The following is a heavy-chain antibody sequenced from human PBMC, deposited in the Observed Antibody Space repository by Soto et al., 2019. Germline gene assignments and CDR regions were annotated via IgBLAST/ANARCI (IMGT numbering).Heavy chain of an antibody. CDR3: ARAIRRWEVHYYFDS. V-gene: IGHV1-69*06. CDR1: GSTFNNFA. CDR2: IVVISNTA. D-gene: IGHD1-26*01. J-gene: IGHJ4*02. Sequence: QVVLLQSGAEVKEPGSSVRVSCEVSGSTFNNFAFSWVRQAPGHGPGWMGGIVVISNTADYSQRFQDRVTITADTSTNTLYMELGSLTFEDTAVYYCARAIRRWEVHYYFDSWGQGALVTVSS.